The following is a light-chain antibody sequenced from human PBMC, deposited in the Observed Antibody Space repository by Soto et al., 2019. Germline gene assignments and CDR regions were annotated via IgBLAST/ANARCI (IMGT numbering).Light chain of an antibody. V-gene: IGLV2-14*01. Sequence: QSALTQPASVSGSPGQSITISCTGTSSDIGAYNYVSWYQQHPGKAPKLMIYEVTNRPSGISNRFSGSRSGNTASLSISGLQAEDEADYLCSSYSSAIAFVFGTGTKLTVL. CDR2: EVT. J-gene: IGLJ1*01. CDR3: SSYSSAIAFV. CDR1: SSDIGAYNY.